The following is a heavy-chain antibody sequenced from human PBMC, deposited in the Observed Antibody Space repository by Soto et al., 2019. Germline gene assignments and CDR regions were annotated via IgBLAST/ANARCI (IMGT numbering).Heavy chain of an antibody. Sequence: QVHLVQSGAEVKKPGSSVKVSCRAPRGTFSSYTINWVRQAPGQGLEWMGRVVPKIGSINFVRKFQGRLTLTAYKSTRKAVLELSSLRPEDTAVYYCTRGGRENTCNDGNFEYWGQGTQVTVSS. CDR1: RGTFSSYT. CDR3: TRGGRENTCNDGNFEY. V-gene: IGHV1-69*08. J-gene: IGHJ4*02. CDR2: VVPKIGSI. D-gene: IGHD1-20*01.